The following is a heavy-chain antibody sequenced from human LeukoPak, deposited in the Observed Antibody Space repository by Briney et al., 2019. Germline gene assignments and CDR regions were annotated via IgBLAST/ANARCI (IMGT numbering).Heavy chain of an antibody. CDR3: ARVDPEATIDY. J-gene: IGHJ4*02. D-gene: IGHD1-14*01. CDR1: GGSISSYY. CDR2: IYYSGST. V-gene: IGHV4-59*01. Sequence: PSETLSLTCTVSGGSISSYYWSWIRQPPGKGLEWIGYIYYSGSTNYNPSLKSRVTISVDTSKNQFSQKLSSVTAADTAVYYCARVDPEATIDYWGQGTLVTVSS.